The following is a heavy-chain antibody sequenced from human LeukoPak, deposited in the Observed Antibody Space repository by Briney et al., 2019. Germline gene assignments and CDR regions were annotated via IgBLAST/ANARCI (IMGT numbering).Heavy chain of an antibody. Sequence: PGGSLRLSCAASGFTFSSYAMSWVRQAPGKGLEWVSAISGSGGSTYYADSVKGRFTISRDNSKNSLYLQMNSLRAEDTALYYCAKDIGIAAAGTGYFQHWGQGTLVTVSS. CDR1: GFTFSSYA. J-gene: IGHJ1*01. CDR2: ISGSGGST. V-gene: IGHV3-23*01. D-gene: IGHD6-13*01. CDR3: AKDIGIAAAGTGYFQH.